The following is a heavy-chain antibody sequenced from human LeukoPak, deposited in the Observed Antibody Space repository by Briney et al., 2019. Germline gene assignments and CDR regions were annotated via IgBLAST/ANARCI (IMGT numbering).Heavy chain of an antibody. CDR2: VSDSGDIT. V-gene: IGHV3-23*01. CDR1: GFTFSSYA. D-gene: IGHD1-1*01. CDR3: VKVGTTGTNNWFDS. Sequence: PGGSLRLSCAASGFTFSSYAMSWVRQAPGKGLEWVSFVSDSGDITYYTDSVKGRFTISRDNSINTLWLQMSSLRAEDTAVYYCVKVGTTGTNNWFDSWGQGTLVTVSS. J-gene: IGHJ5*01.